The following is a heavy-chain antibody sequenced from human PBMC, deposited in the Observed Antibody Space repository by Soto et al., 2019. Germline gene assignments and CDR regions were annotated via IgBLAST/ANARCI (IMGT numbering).Heavy chain of an antibody. D-gene: IGHD3-10*02. J-gene: IGHJ6*02. CDR1: GGTFSSYA. V-gene: IGHV1-69*01. Sequence: QVQLVQSGAEVKKPGSSVKVSCKASGGTFSSYAISWMRQAPGQGLEWMGGISPIFGTANYARKFQGRVTITADEATSTANMELSSLRSEDTAVYYCASTRCSGGLDFWGQGTTVTVSS. CDR2: ISPIFGTA. CDR3: ASTRCSGGLDF.